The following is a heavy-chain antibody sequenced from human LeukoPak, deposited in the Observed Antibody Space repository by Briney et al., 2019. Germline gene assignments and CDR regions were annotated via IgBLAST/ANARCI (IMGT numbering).Heavy chain of an antibody. Sequence: PGGSLRLSCAASGFTFSSYAMSWVRQAPGKGLEWVSSISSSSGYMYYADSVKGRFTISRDNAKNSLYLQMNSLRAEDTAVYYCASWGAGPVLSFDYWGQGTLVTVSS. CDR3: ASWGAGPVLSFDY. CDR2: ISSSSGYM. J-gene: IGHJ4*02. V-gene: IGHV3-21*01. D-gene: IGHD2/OR15-2a*01. CDR1: GFTFSSYA.